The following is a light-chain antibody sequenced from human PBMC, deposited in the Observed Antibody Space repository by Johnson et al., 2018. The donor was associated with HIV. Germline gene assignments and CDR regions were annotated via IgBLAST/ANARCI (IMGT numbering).Light chain of an antibody. CDR1: SSNIGNNY. V-gene: IGLV1-51*01. J-gene: IGLJ1*01. CDR3: ATWDSSLSAYV. Sequence: QSVLTQPPSVSAAAGQKVTISCSGSSSNIGNNYVSWYQQLPGTAPKLLIYDNDKRPSGIPDRFSASKSGSSATLGITGLQTGDEADYYCATWDSSLSAYVFGPGTKVTIL. CDR2: DND.